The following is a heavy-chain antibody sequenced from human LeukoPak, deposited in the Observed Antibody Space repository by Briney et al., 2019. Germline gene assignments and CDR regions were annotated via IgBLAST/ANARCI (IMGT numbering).Heavy chain of an antibody. CDR1: GFTFDEYG. V-gene: IGHV3-20*04. CDR2: INWNGGST. J-gene: IGHJ4*02. Sequence: GRSLRLSCAAAGFTFDEYGMSWVRQAPGEGREWVAGINWNGGSTVYTDSVKGRFTISRDKAKTSLYLQMNSLRAEDTALYYCARSGLTGYYGVADYWGQGTLVTVSP. D-gene: IGHD3-9*01. CDR3: ARSGLTGYYGVADY.